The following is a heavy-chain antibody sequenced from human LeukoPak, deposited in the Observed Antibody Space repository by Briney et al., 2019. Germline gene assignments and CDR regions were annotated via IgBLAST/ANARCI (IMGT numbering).Heavy chain of an antibody. Sequence: PGGSLRLSCAASGFTFSSYGMHWVRQAPGKGLEWVAFIRYDGSNNYYADSVKGRFTISRDNAENTVYLQMNSLRTEDTAVYYCAKDFPSYYYMDVWGKGTTVTVSS. CDR2: IRYDGSNN. CDR3: AKDFPSYYYMDV. CDR1: GFTFSSYG. V-gene: IGHV3-30*02. J-gene: IGHJ6*03.